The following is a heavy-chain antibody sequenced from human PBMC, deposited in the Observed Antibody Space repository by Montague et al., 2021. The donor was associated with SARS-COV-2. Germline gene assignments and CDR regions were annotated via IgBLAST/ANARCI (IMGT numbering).Heavy chain of an antibody. V-gene: IGHV3-33*01. CDR3: ARALQTTDGMDV. CDR2: IWYDGSNK. Sequence: SLRLFCAASGFTFSSYGMHWVRQAPGKGLEWVAVIWYDGSNKYYADSVKGRFTISRDNSKNTLYLQMNSLRAEDTAVYYCARALQTTDGMDVWGQGTTVTVSS. D-gene: IGHD4-17*01. J-gene: IGHJ6*02. CDR1: GFTFSSYG.